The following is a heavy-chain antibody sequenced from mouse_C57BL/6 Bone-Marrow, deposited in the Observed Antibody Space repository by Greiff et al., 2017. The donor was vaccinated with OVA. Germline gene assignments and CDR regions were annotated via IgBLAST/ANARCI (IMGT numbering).Heavy chain of an antibody. CDR3: ARKGITPGYFDY. CDR2: IYPSDSET. J-gene: IGHJ2*01. CDR1: GYTFTSYW. V-gene: IGHV1-61*01. Sequence: QVQLQQPGAELVRPGSSVKLSCKASGYTFTSYWMDWVKQRPGQGLEWIGNIYPSDSETHYNQKFKDKATLTVDKSSSTAYMQLSSLTSEDSAVYFCARKGITPGYFDYWGQGTTLTVSS. D-gene: IGHD1-1*01.